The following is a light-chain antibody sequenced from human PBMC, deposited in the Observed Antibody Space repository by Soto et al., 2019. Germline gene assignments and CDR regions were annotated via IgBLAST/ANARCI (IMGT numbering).Light chain of an antibody. V-gene: IGKV1-39*01. CDR1: QPISNY. CDR2: GAS. CDR3: QQTHAVPLT. Sequence: DVQMTQSPSSLSASVGDRFTITCRASQPISNYLNWYQQKACEAPKVLIFGASSLQSGVPSKFSGSGYGTDFTLIINNLHPDDFETYYCQQTHAVPLTFGQGTRLENK. J-gene: IGKJ5*01.